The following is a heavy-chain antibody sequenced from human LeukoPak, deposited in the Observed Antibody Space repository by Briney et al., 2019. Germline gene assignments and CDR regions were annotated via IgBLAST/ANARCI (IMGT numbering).Heavy chain of an antibody. CDR3: ASGRQLGY. D-gene: IGHD6-13*01. Sequence: GGSLSLSCAASGFSFSNYWMSWVRQAPGKGLEWVANIKEDGSEKYYVDSVKGRFAISRDNARNSLYLQMNSLRAEDTAVYYCASGRQLGYWGQGTLVTVSS. J-gene: IGHJ4*02. CDR1: GFSFSNYW. V-gene: IGHV3-7*01. CDR2: IKEDGSEK.